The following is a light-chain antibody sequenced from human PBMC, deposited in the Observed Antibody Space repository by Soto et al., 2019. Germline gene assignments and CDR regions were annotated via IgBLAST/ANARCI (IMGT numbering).Light chain of an antibody. Sequence: QPVLTQPASVSGSPGQSITISCTGTSNDVGGYNYVSWYQQHPGKAPKVMIYEVTNRPSGVSNRFSGSKSGNTASLTISGLQADDEADYYCSSYTSSSTVIFGGGTKVTVL. CDR2: EVT. CDR3: SSYTSSSTVI. CDR1: SNDVGGYNY. J-gene: IGLJ2*01. V-gene: IGLV2-14*01.